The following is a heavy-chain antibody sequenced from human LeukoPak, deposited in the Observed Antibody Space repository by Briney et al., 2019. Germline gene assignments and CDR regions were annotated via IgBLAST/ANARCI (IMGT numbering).Heavy chain of an antibody. CDR3: ARGLIAGMVITTELGYYGMDV. J-gene: IGHJ6*02. V-gene: IGHV1-69*01. CDR2: IIPIFGTA. CDR1: GGTFSSYA. D-gene: IGHD3-22*01. Sequence: GSSVKVSCKASGGTFSSYAISWGRQAPGQGLEWMGGIIPIFGTANYAQKFQGRVTITADESTSTAYMELSSLRSEDTAVYYCARGLIAGMVITTELGYYGMDVWGQGTTVTVSS.